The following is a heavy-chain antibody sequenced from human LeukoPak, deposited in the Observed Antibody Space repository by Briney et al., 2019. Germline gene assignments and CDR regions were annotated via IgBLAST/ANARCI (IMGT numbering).Heavy chain of an antibody. CDR2: IYYSGST. D-gene: IGHD2-8*01. CDR3: ARRIVHSTNPDTYNWFDP. CDR1: GGSISSSSHY. V-gene: IGHV4-39*01. Sequence: SETLSLTCTVSGGSISSSSHYWGWIRQSPGKGLEWIGSIYYSGSTYYNPSLKSRVTISVDTSKNQFSLKLSSVTAADTAVYYCARRIVHSTNPDTYNWFDPWGQGTLVTVSS. J-gene: IGHJ5*02.